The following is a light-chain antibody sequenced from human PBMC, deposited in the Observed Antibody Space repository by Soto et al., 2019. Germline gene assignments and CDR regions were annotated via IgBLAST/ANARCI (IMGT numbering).Light chain of an antibody. CDR2: DAS. J-gene: IGKJ4*01. CDR3: QQYGSFSPIT. Sequence: DIQMTQSPSALSASVGDSVTITCRSSRSISNWLAWYQQRPGIAPKLLLFDASILQSGVPSRFSGSGAGTEFTLSISRLQTDDFSAYYCQQYGSFSPITFGGGTKVDIK. CDR1: RSISNW. V-gene: IGKV1-5*01.